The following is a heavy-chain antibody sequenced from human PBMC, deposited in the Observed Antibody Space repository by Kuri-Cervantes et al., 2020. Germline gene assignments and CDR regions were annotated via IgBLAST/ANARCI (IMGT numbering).Heavy chain of an antibody. Sequence: GESLKISCAASGFTFSSYGMHWVRQAPGKGLEWVAVIWYDGSNKYYADSVKGRFTISRDNSKNTLYLQMNSLRAEDTAVYYCARDGTYYDFWSGYYKERAEYYYYGMDVWGQGTTVTVSS. J-gene: IGHJ6*02. CDR2: IWYDGSNK. CDR3: ARDGTYYDFWSGYYKERAEYYYYGMDV. V-gene: IGHV3-33*01. CDR1: GFTFSSYG. D-gene: IGHD3-3*01.